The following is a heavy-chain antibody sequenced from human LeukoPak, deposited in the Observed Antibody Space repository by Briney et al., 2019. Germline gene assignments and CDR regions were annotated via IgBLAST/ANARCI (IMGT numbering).Heavy chain of an antibody. CDR2: IIPIFGTA. V-gene: IGHV1-69*05. CDR3: ARDRRLTGDAFDI. CDR1: GGTFSSYA. Sequence: RASVKVSCKASGGTFSSYAISWVRQAPGQGLEWMGGIIPIFGTANYAQKFQGRVTITTDESTSTAYMELSSLRSEDTAVYYCARDRRLTGDAFDIWGQGTMVTVSS. D-gene: IGHD7-27*01. J-gene: IGHJ3*02.